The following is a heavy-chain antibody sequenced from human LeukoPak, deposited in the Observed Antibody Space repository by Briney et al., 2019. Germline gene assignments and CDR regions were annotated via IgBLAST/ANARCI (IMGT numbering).Heavy chain of an antibody. J-gene: IGHJ4*02. CDR3: ARDGSMDTAMAYDY. Sequence: ASVKVSCKASGYTFTSYDINWVRQATGQRLEWMGWMNPNSGNTGYAQKFQGRVTMTRNTSISTAYMELSSLRSEDTAVYYCARDGSMDTAMAYDYWGQGTLVTVSS. CDR2: MNPNSGNT. V-gene: IGHV1-8*01. CDR1: GYTFTSYD. D-gene: IGHD5-18*01.